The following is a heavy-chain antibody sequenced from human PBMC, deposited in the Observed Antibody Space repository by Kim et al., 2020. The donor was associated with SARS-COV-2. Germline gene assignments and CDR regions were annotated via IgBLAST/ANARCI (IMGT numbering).Heavy chain of an antibody. V-gene: IGHV1-69*13. CDR1: GGTFSSYA. CDR3: AREGYSYAVLDY. J-gene: IGHJ4*02. Sequence: SVKVSCKASGGTFSSYAISWVRQAPGQGLEWMGGIIPIFGTANYAQKFQGRVTITADESTSTAYMELSSLRSEDTAVYYCAREGYSYAVLDYWGQGTLVTVSS. D-gene: IGHD5-18*01. CDR2: IIPIFGTA.